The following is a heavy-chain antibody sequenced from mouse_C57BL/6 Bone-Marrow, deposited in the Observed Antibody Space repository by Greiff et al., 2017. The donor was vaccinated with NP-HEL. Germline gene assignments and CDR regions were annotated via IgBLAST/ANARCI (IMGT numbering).Heavy chain of an antibody. CDR3: ALYDPGDYFDY. CDR2: INPSSGYT. CDR1: GYTFTSYW. J-gene: IGHJ2*01. V-gene: IGHV1-7*01. Sequence: QVHVKQSGAELAKPGASVKLSCKASGYTFTSYWMHWVKQRPGQGLEWIGYINPSSGYTKYNQKFKDKATLTADKSSSTAYMQLSSLTYEDSAVYYCALYDPGDYFDYWGQGTTLTVSS. D-gene: IGHD2-3*01.